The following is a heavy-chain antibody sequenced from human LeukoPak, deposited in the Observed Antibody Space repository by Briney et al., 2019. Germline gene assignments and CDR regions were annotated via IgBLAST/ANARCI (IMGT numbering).Heavy chain of an antibody. CDR3: ARDLTVTTRSSVGY. V-gene: IGHV1-2*02. CDR2: INPNSGGT. CDR1: GYTFTGYY. J-gene: IGHJ4*02. D-gene: IGHD4-17*01. Sequence: ASVKVSCKASGYTFTGYYMHWVRQAPGQGLEWMGWINPNSGGTNYAQEFQGRVTMTRDTSISTAYMELSRLRSDDTAVYYCARDLTVTTRSSVGYWGQGTLVTVSS.